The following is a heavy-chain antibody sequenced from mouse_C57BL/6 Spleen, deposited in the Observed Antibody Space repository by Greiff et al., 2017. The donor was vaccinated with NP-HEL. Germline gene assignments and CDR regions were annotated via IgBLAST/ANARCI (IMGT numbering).Heavy chain of an antibody. CDR2: INPGSGGT. CDR1: GYAFTNYL. J-gene: IGHJ3*01. D-gene: IGHD2-4*01. CDR3: AREEAIYYDYDEAWFAY. Sequence: QVQLKQSGAELVRPGTSVKVSCKASGYAFTNYLIEWVKQRPGQGLEWIGVINPGSGGTNYNEKFKGKATLTADKSSSTAYMQLSSLTSEDSAVYFCAREEAIYYDYDEAWFAYWGQGTLVTVSA. V-gene: IGHV1-54*01.